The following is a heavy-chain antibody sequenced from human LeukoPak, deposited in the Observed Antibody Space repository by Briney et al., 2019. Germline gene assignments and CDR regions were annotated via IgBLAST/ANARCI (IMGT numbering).Heavy chain of an antibody. D-gene: IGHD4-23*01. CDR3: ARGGNSKASDY. Sequence: SGTLSLTCTVSGGSVSSSSYYWAWIRQPPGKGLEWIGYTYYSGSANYNPSLKSRVTMSVDTSKNQFSLKLSSVTTADTAVYYCARGGNSKASDYWGQGTLVTVSS. CDR2: TYYSGSA. J-gene: IGHJ4*02. CDR1: GGSVSSSSYY. V-gene: IGHV4-61*05.